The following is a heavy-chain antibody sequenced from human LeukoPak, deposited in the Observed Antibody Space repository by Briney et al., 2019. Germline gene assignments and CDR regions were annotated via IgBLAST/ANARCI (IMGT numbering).Heavy chain of an antibody. CDR1: GLTFSSHW. CDR2: ISYDGRNK. D-gene: IGHD2-2*01. J-gene: IGHJ4*02. V-gene: IGHV3-30*18. Sequence: GGSLRLSCAASGLTFSSHWMHWVRQAPGKGLEWVAVISYDGRNKHYPDSVKGRFTISRDISTDTLWLQMDSLRTEDTAVYYCAKGPLRGTAAAIDYWGQGTLVTVSS. CDR3: AKGPLRGTAAAIDY.